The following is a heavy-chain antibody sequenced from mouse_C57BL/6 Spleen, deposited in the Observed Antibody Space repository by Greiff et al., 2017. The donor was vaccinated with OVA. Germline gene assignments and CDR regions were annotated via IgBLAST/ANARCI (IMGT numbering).Heavy chain of an antibody. D-gene: IGHD2-5*01. CDR1: GYTFTSYT. CDR2: INPSSGYT. V-gene: IGHV1-4*01. CDR3: ARSPIYSNFYWYYDV. J-gene: IGHJ1*03. Sequence: VKLQQSGAELARPGASVKMSCKASGYTFTSYTMHWVKQRPGQGLEWIGYINPSSGYTKYNQKFKDKATLTADKSSSTAYMQLSSLTSEDSAVYYCARSPIYSNFYWYYDVWGTGTTVTVSS.